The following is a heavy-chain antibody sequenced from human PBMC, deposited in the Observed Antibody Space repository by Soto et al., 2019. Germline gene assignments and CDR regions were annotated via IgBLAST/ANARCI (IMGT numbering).Heavy chain of an antibody. D-gene: IGHD3-10*01. V-gene: IGHV1-8*01. J-gene: IGHJ5*02. CDR2: MNPNSGNT. CDR3: ARGLLWFGESGFDP. Sequence: APVEVSSQGSGLTITSYYRNWVWQGTGQGLEWMGWMNPNSGNTGYAQKFQGRVTMTRNTSISTAYMELSSLRSEDTAVYYCARGLLWFGESGFDPWGQGTLVTVSS. CDR1: GLTITSYY.